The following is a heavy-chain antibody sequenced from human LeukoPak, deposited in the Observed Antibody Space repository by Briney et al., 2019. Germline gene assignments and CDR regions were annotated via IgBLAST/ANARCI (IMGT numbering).Heavy chain of an antibody. V-gene: IGHV3-21*01. Sequence: GGSLRLSCAASGFTFSGYSMNWVRQAPGKGLEWVSSISSSSYIYYADSVKGRFTISRDNSKNTLYLEMGSLRNEDMAVYYCARGAGDSSGYYYREYFQHWGQGTLVIVSS. J-gene: IGHJ1*01. CDR1: GFTFSGYS. D-gene: IGHD3-22*01. CDR2: ISSSSYI. CDR3: ARGAGDSSGYYYREYFQH.